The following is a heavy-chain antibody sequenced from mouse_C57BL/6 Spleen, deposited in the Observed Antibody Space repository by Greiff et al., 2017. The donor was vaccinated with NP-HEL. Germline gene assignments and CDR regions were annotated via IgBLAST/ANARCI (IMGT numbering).Heavy chain of an antibody. Sequence: ESGPGLVKPSQSLSLTCSVTGYSIPSGYYWNWIRQFPGNKLEWMGYISYDGSNNYNPSLKTPISITRDTSENQFVLRLNSVTTEDTATYYCAREDDYDAVYAMDYWGQGTSGTVSS. CDR1: GYSIPSGYY. D-gene: IGHD2-4*01. V-gene: IGHV3-6*01. J-gene: IGHJ4*01. CDR3: AREDDYDAVYAMDY. CDR2: ISYDGSN.